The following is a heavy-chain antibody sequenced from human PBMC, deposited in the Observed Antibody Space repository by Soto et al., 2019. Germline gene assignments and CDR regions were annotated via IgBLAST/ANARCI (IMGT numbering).Heavy chain of an antibody. J-gene: IGHJ6*02. CDR1: GDSVSSNSAA. V-gene: IGHV6-1*01. Sequence: PSQTLSLPCAISGDSVSSNSAAWNWIRQSPSRGLEWLGRTYYRSKWYNDYAVSVKSRITINPDTSKNQFSLQLNSVTPEDTAVYYCARGTYYYGSGSYYPPVYYYYGMDVWGQGTTVTVSS. CDR2: TYYRSKWYN. CDR3: ARGTYYYGSGSYYPPVYYYYGMDV. D-gene: IGHD3-10*01.